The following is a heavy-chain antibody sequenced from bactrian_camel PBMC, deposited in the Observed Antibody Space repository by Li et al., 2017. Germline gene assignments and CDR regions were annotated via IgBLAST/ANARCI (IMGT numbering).Heavy chain of an antibody. Sequence: HVQLVESGGGSVQAGGSLTLSCARSGDTTCRYDMSWYRRGVGLDRELVAHLNSVSGATTADSVKGRFTISQDSAKNTVYLQMNSLLPEDTGTYVCAARAGGLCRGWTGFVYWGQGTQVTVS. CDR3: AARAGGLCRGWTGFVY. J-gene: IGHJ6*01. V-gene: IGHV3S53*01. CDR1: GDTTCRYD. CDR2: LNSVSGA. D-gene: IGHD2*01.